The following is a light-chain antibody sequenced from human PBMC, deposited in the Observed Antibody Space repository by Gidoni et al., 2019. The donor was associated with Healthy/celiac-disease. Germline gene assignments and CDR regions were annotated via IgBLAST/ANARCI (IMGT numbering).Light chain of an antibody. J-gene: IGKJ2*01. CDR1: QSISSW. CDR2: KAS. V-gene: IGKV1-5*03. Sequence: DIQMTQSPYTLSASVGDRVTITCRASQSISSWLAWYQQKPGKAPQLLIYKASCLESGVPPRFSGSGAWTEFSLTTSSLQPDDFAAYYCQQYNSYSLLYTFGQGTKLEIK. CDR3: QQYNSYSLLYT.